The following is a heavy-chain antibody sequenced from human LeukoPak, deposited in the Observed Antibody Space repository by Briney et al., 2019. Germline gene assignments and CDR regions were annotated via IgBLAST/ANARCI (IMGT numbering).Heavy chain of an antibody. V-gene: IGHV3-48*03. CDR2: ISSSGSTI. CDR3: ARRGLYFDY. D-gene: IGHD3-10*01. CDR1: GFTFSSYW. J-gene: IGHJ4*02. Sequence: TGGSLRLSCTASGFTFSSYWMKWVRQAPGKGLEWVSYISSSGSTIYYADSVKGRFTISRDNAKNSLYLQMNSQRVEDTAVYYCARRGLYFDYWGQGTLVTVSS.